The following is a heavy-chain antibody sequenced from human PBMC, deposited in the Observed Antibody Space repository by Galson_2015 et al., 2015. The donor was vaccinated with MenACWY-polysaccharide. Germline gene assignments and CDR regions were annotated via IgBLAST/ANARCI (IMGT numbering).Heavy chain of an antibody. CDR3: ASGETVGPTTGFDR. J-gene: IGHJ4*02. V-gene: IGHV3-21*01. D-gene: IGHD1-26*01. Sequence: SLRLSCAGSGFSFSTFAMNWVRQAPGKGLEWVSSINDNSRHVYYADSVQGRFAVSRDNTKNSLYLQMNSLRVEDTAVYYCASGETVGPTTGFDRWGQGTLVTVSS. CDR2: INDNSRHV. CDR1: GFSFSTFA.